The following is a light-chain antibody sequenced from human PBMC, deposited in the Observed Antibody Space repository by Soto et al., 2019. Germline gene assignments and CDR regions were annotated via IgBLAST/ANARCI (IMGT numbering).Light chain of an antibody. J-gene: IGLJ1*01. CDR1: SSNIGSNY. Sequence: QSVLTQPPSASGTPGQRATISCSGSSSNIGSNYVYWYQQLPGTAPKLLIYRNNQRPSGVPDRFSGSKSGTSASLAISGLRSEDEADYYCAAWDDSHYVFGTGTKVTVL. V-gene: IGLV1-47*01. CDR2: RNN. CDR3: AAWDDSHYV.